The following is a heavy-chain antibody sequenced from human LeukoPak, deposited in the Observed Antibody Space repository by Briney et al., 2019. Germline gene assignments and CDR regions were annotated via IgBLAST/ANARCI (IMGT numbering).Heavy chain of an antibody. CDR3: SRESGAFCPFGY. D-gene: IGHD1-26*01. Sequence: PSETLSLTCGVSGGSISGTNWWSWVRQPPGQGLEWIGEISLAGQTNYNPSLNGRVTMSLDESSNQLSLNLTSVTAADTATYCSRESGAFCPFGYWGQGTLVIVTS. J-gene: IGHJ4*02. CDR1: GGSISGTNW. CDR2: ISLAGQT. V-gene: IGHV4/OR15-8*02.